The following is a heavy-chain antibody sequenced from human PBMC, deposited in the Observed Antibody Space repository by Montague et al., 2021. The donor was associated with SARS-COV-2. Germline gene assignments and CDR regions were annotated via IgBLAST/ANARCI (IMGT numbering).Heavy chain of an antibody. CDR2: IHYSGST. Sequence: SETLSITCAGYGGSFSGYYWTWVRQPPGKGLEWIGSIHYSGSTYYNPSLKSRVSISVDTSNNQFSLKLSSVTAADTAVYYCARLWDTVYYYYGMDVWGQGTTVTVSS. CDR3: ARLWDTVYYYYGMDV. J-gene: IGHJ6*02. V-gene: IGHV4-34*01. D-gene: IGHD1-26*01. CDR1: GGSFSGYY.